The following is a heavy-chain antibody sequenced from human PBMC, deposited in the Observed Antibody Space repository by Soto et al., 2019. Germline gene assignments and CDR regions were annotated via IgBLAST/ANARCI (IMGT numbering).Heavy chain of an antibody. CDR2: IDPSDSYT. J-gene: IGHJ5*02. CDR3: ARHDLAIPGIAAAGTVWFDP. Sequence: PXESLTMSFTGSGYSFTSYWISWVRQMPGKGLEWMGRIDPSDSYTNYSPSFQGHVTISADKSISTAYLQWSSLKASDTAMYYCARHDLAIPGIAAAGTVWFDPWGQGTLVTVYS. V-gene: IGHV5-10-1*01. CDR1: GYSFTSYW. D-gene: IGHD6-13*01.